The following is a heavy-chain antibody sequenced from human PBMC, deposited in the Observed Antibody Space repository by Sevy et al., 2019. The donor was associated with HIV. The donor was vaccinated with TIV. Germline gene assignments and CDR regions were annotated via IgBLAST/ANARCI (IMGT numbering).Heavy chain of an antibody. CDR3: AKDRVSGTYYTGDFDY. CDR1: GFTFSNYA. CDR2: ITISGGTT. V-gene: IGHV3-23*01. D-gene: IGHD3-10*01. Sequence: GGSLRLSCAASGFTFSNYAMSWVRQAPGKGLEWVSVITISGGTTYYAYSVKGRFTISRDSSKNTLYLQMNSLRAEDTAVYYCAKDRVSGTYYTGDFDYWGQGTLVTVSS. J-gene: IGHJ4*02.